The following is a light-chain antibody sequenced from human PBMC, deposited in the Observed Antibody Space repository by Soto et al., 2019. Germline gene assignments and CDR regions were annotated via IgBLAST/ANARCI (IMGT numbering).Light chain of an antibody. J-gene: IGKJ5*01. Sequence: IVMTHAPSTLSVFPLERATLFFRSIQSVSSNLAWYQQKPGQAPRLLIYDTSIRATGIPARFSGSGSGTDFTLTISSLEPEDFAVYYCQQRNSWPPTFTFGQGTRLEIK. V-gene: IGKV3-11*01. CDR1: QSVSSN. CDR3: QQRNSWPPTFT. CDR2: DTS.